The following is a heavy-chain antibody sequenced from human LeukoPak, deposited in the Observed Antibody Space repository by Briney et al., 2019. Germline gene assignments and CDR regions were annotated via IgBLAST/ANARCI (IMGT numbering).Heavy chain of an antibody. CDR2: IKEDGSRD. CDR3: ARDGGGYDS. V-gene: IGHV3-7*01. J-gene: IGHJ5*01. Sequence: GGSLRPSCAASGFTFTTYWMSWVRQTPEKGLEWVANIKEDGSRDYYVDSVKGRFTISRDNAKNLLYLQMKSLRAEDTAIYYCARDGGGYDSWGQGTLVTVSS. CDR1: GFTFTTYW. D-gene: IGHD5-24*01.